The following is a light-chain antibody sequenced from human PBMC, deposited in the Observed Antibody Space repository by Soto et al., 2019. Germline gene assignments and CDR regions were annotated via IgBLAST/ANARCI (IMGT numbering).Light chain of an antibody. Sequence: DIQMTQSPSSLSASVGDRVTITCRASQDINNYLAWYQQKPGKPPKLLIYAASTLQSGVPSRFSGGGSGTDFTLTINSLQPEDVATYYCQSYTSGPPVTFGPGTK. CDR3: QSYTSGPPVT. J-gene: IGKJ3*01. CDR1: QDINNY. CDR2: AAS. V-gene: IGKV1-27*01.